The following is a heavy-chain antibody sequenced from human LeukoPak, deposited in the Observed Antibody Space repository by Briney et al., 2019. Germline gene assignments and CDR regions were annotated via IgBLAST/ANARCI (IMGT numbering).Heavy chain of an antibody. CDR1: GGTFSTSA. CDR2: IIPVLNIT. J-gene: IGHJ6*02. V-gene: IGHV1-69*04. CDR3: ARDQGLTAPPPYGLDV. Sequence: ASVQVSCETSGGTFSTSAITWVRQAPGQGLEWMGRIIPVLNITTYAQRLQGRVTITADTSTSTVYMELSSLRSEETAVYYCARDQGLTAPPPYGLDVWGQGTTVIVSS. D-gene: IGHD5-18*01.